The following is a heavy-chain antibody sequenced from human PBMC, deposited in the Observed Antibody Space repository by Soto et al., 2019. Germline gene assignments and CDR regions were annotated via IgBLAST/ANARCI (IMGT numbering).Heavy chain of an antibody. V-gene: IGHV1-69*13. D-gene: IGHD3-22*01. Sequence: ASVKVSCKASGGTFSSYAISWVRQAPGQGLEWMGGIIPIFGTANYAQKFQGRVTITADESTSTAYMELSSLRSEDTAVYYCATFQGYYYDSSGYSPQPADYWGQGTLVTVSS. CDR1: GGTFSSYA. J-gene: IGHJ4*02. CDR3: ATFQGYYYDSSGYSPQPADY. CDR2: IIPIFGTA.